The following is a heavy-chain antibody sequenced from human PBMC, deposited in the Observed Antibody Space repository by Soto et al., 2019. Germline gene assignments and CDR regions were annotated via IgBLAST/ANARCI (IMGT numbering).Heavy chain of an antibody. V-gene: IGHV1-69*13. CDR1: GGTFSSYA. CDR2: IIPIFGTA. J-gene: IGHJ5*02. D-gene: IGHD3-3*01. Sequence: AASVKVSCKASGGTFSSYAISWVRQAPGQGLEWMGGIIPIFGTANYAQKFQGRVTITADESTSTAYMELSSLRSEDTAVYYCAREGSITIFGVVIHEGYNWFDPWGQGTLVTVSS. CDR3: AREGSITIFGVVIHEGYNWFDP.